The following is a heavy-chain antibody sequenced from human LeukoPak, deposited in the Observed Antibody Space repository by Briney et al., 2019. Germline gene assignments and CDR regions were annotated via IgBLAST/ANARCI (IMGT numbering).Heavy chain of an antibody. CDR2: VSISDGTT. D-gene: IGHD1-26*01. Sequence: GGSLRLSCAASGFTFSGFAMSWVRQAPGKGLEWVSGVSISDGTTYYADSVKGRFSISRDNSKNTLYLQMNSLRVEDTAIYYCAKYSGDYFGDYWGQGNLVTVSS. CDR1: GFTFSGFA. V-gene: IGHV3-23*01. CDR3: AKYSGDYFGDY. J-gene: IGHJ4*02.